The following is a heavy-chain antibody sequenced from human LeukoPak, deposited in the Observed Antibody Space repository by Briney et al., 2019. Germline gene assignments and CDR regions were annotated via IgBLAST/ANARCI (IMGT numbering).Heavy chain of an antibody. Sequence: SETLSLTCTVSGGSISSSYWSWIRQPPGKGLEWIGYIYYSGSTNYNPSLKSRVTISVDTSKNQFSLKLSSVTAADTAVYYCATALDYWGQGTLVTVSS. CDR3: ATALDY. J-gene: IGHJ4*02. V-gene: IGHV4-59*01. CDR2: IYYSGST. CDR1: GGSISSSY.